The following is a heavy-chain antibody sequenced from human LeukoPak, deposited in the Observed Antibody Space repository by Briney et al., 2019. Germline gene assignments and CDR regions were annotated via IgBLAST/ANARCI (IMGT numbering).Heavy chain of an antibody. Sequence: GGSLRLSCAASGFTFSSYGMHWVRQAPGKGLEWVAVVSYDGTNKYHADSVKGRFTISRDNAKNSLYLQMNSLRAEDTAVYYCAREVLAVAGTIRRYYFDYWDQGTLVTVSS. V-gene: IGHV3-30*03. CDR2: VSYDGTNK. CDR3: AREVLAVAGTIRRYYFDY. CDR1: GFTFSSYG. D-gene: IGHD6-19*01. J-gene: IGHJ4*02.